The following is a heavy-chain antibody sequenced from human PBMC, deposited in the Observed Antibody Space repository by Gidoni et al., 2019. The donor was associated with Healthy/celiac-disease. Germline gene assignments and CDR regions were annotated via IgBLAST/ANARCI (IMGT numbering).Heavy chain of an antibody. CDR3: ARFTGYSSGWSSGFDY. Sequence: QVTLKESGPVLVKPTETLTLTCTVSGFSRSTARMGVSWIRQPPGKALEWLAHIFSNDEKSYSTSLKSRLTISKDTSKSQLVLTMTNMDPVDTATYYCARFTGYSSGWSSGFDYWGQGTLVTVSS. J-gene: IGHJ4*02. V-gene: IGHV2-26*01. D-gene: IGHD6-19*01. CDR1: GFSRSTARMG. CDR2: IFSNDEK.